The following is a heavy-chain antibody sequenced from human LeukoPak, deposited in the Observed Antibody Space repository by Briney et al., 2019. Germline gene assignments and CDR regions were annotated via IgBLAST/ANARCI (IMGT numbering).Heavy chain of an antibody. CDR2: ISSSSGNM. CDR1: GFTFGSNS. CDR3: ARGGNYYNEAFDL. J-gene: IGHJ3*01. V-gene: IGHV3-48*01. D-gene: IGHD1-26*01. Sequence: GGSLRLSCAAYGFTFGSNSMNWVRQAQGKGREWISYISSSSGNMLYSDSVKVRFTISRDNARNSLFMPMSRLITEDTAVYFCARGGNYYNEAFDLWGRGTMVTVSS.